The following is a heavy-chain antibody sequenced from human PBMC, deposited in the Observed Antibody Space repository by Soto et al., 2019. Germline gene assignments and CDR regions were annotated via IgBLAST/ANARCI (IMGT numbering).Heavy chain of an antibody. CDR2: IFPGDSDA. CDR1: GYKFSTYW. J-gene: IGHJ3*02. Sequence: GESLKISCKASGYKFSTYWIAWVRQMPGKGLEWMGIIFPGDSDARYSPSFQGQVTISVDKSITTAYVQWSSLEASDTAIYYCARRNSNFGAFDIWGQGTMVTVSS. V-gene: IGHV5-51*01. CDR3: ARRNSNFGAFDI. D-gene: IGHD3-3*02.